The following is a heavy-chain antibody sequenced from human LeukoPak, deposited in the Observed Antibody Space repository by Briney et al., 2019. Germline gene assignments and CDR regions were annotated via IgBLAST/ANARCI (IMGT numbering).Heavy chain of an antibody. CDR3: AKDMTSSWLKTDAFDI. CDR1: GFTFDDYA. Sequence: GGSLRLSCAASGFTFDDYAMHWVRQAPGKGLEWVSGISWNSGSIGYADSVKGRFTISRDNAKNSLYLQMNSLRAEDMALYYCAKDMTSSWLKTDAFDIWGQGTMVTVSS. CDR2: ISWNSGSI. V-gene: IGHV3-9*03. J-gene: IGHJ3*02. D-gene: IGHD6-13*01.